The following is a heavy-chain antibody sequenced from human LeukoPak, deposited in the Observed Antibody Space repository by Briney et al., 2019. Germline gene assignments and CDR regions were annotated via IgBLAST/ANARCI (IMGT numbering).Heavy chain of an antibody. V-gene: IGHV3-53*01. Sequence: GGSLRLSCAASGFTVSSNYMSWVRQAPGKGLEWVSVIYSGGSAYYADSVKGRFTISRDNSKNTLYLQMNSLRAEDTAVYYCAGVLLWFGELLSPWGQGPLVTVSS. CDR3: AGVLLWFGELLSP. D-gene: IGHD3-10*01. J-gene: IGHJ5*02. CDR1: GFTVSSNY. CDR2: IYSGGSA.